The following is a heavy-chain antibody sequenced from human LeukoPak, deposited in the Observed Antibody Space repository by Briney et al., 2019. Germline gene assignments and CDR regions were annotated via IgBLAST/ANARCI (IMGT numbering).Heavy chain of an antibody. CDR2: IKQDGSEK. V-gene: IGHV3-7*01. Sequence: GGSLRLSCAASGFTFSSYWMSWVRQAPGKGLEWVANIKQDGSEKYYVDSVKGRFTISRDNAKNSLYLQMNSLRAEDTAVYYCARDASIRAVAGRKGVGYWGQGTLVTVSS. J-gene: IGHJ4*02. D-gene: IGHD6-19*01. CDR3: ARDASIRAVAGRKGVGY. CDR1: GFTFSSYW.